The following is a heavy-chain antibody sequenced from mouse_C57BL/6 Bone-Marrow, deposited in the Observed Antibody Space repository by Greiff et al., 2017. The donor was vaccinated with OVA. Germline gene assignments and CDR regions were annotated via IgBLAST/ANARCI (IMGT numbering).Heavy chain of an antibody. J-gene: IGHJ4*01. V-gene: IGHV1-22*01. CDR2: INPNNGGT. Sequence: EVQRVESGPELVKPGASVKMSCKASGYTFTDYNMHWVKQSHGKSLEWIGYINPNNGGTSYNQKFKGKATLTVNKSSSTAYMELRSLTSEDSAVYYCARNYGSSSYYYAMDYWGQGTSVTVSS. CDR1: GYTFTDYN. D-gene: IGHD1-1*01. CDR3: ARNYGSSSYYYAMDY.